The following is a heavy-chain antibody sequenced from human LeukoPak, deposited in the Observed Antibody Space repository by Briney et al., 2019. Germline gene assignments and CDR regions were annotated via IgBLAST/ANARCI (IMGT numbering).Heavy chain of an antibody. CDR3: AKKPAGFDP. D-gene: IGHD1-14*01. Sequence: PGGSLRLSCAASGFTFSSYSMNWVRQAPGKGLEWVSSIDGSGGFTYYADSVKGRFTISGDNSKNTLYLQMNSLRAEDTAIYYCAKKPAGFDPWGQGTLVTVSS. J-gene: IGHJ5*02. CDR2: IDGSGGFT. V-gene: IGHV3-23*01. CDR1: GFTFSSYS.